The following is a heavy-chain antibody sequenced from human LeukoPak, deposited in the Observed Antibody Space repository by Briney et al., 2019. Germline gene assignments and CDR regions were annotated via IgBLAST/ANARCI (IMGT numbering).Heavy chain of an antibody. CDR3: ARGDYDFWSGYYSGDY. V-gene: IGHV3-30*04. CDR2: ISYDGSNK. Sequence: GGSLRLSCAASGFTFSSYAMHWVRQAPGKGLEWVAVISYDGSNKYYADSVKGRSTISRDNSKNTLYLQMNSLRAEDTAVYYCARGDYDFWSGYYSGDYWGQGTLVTVSS. CDR1: GFTFSSYA. J-gene: IGHJ4*02. D-gene: IGHD3-3*01.